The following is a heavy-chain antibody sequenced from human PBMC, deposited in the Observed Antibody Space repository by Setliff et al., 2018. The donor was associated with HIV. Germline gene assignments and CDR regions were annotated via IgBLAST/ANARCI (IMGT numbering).Heavy chain of an antibody. CDR1: GFTFSYSW. J-gene: IGHJ4*02. V-gene: IGHV3-15*01. CDR2: IKSKIDGGTA. D-gene: IGHD5-12*01. Sequence: GGSLRLSCAASGFTFSYSWMNWVRQAPGKGLEWVGRIKSKIDGGTADYAAPVKGRFTISRDDSKNTLYLVMNGLKTEDTALYYCTTEKRGSGAYNFDHWGQGTLVTVSS. CDR3: TTEKRGSGAYNFDH.